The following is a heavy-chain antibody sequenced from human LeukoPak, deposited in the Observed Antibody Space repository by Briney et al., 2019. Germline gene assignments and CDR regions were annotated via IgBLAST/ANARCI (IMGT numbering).Heavy chain of an antibody. CDR2: INPNSGGT. Sequence: ASVKVSCKASGYTFTGYYMHWVRQAPGQGLEWMGWINPNSGGTNYAQKLQGRVTTTTDTSTSTAYMELRSLRSDDTAVYYCARDYYDSSGYYYVLPYYYYGMDVWGQGTTVTVSS. D-gene: IGHD3-22*01. V-gene: IGHV1-2*02. CDR1: GYTFTGYY. CDR3: ARDYYDSSGYYYVLPYYYYGMDV. J-gene: IGHJ6*02.